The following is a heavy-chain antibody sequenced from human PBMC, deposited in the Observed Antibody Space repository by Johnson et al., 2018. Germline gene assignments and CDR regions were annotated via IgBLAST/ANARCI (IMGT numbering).Heavy chain of an antibody. CDR3: ASGGWAGYYYGMDV. J-gene: IGHJ6*02. CDR1: GGSISSHY. Sequence: QVQLQESGPGLVKPSETLSLTCTVSGGSISSHYWSWIRQPPGKGLEWIGYIYYSGSPTYNPSLKIRFTISVDTSKNQFSLPLSSVPAADPAVYFCASGGWAGYYYGMDVWGQVTTVTGSS. D-gene: IGHD1-26*01. V-gene: IGHV4-59*11. CDR2: IYYSGSP.